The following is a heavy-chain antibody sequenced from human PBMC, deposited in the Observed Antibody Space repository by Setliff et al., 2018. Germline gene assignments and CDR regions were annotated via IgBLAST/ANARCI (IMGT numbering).Heavy chain of an antibody. CDR1: GYSISSGYY. V-gene: IGHV4-38-2*01. J-gene: IGHJ2*01. Sequence: SETLSLTCAVSGYSISSGYYWGWIRQPPGKGLEWIGSIYYSGSTYYNPSLKSRVTISVDTSKNQFSLKLSSVTAADTAVYFCARGTKTMVINYWYFDVWGRGTPVTVSS. CDR2: IYYSGST. CDR3: ARGTKTMVINYWYFDV. D-gene: IGHD4-17*01.